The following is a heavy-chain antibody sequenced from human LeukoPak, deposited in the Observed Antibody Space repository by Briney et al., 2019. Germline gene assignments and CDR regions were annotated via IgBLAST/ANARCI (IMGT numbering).Heavy chain of an antibody. V-gene: IGHV4-61*02. J-gene: IGHJ3*02. Sequence: SETLSLTCTVSGDSISSSLYYWSWIRQPAGKGLEWVGRIYTGGSTDYNPSLKSRVTISVNTSKSQFSLKLSSVTAVFTAVYYCVLGRMSVGATMAFDIWGRGTMVTVSS. CDR2: IYTGGST. CDR1: GDSISSSLYY. CDR3: VLGRMSVGATMAFDI. D-gene: IGHD4/OR15-4a*01.